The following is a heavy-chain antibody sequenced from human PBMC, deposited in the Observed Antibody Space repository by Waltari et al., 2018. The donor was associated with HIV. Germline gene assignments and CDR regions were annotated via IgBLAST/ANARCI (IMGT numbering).Heavy chain of an antibody. CDR1: GFSFSISG. J-gene: IGHJ6*02. CDR3: AKELRSGYSYYYYCMDV. Sequence: QGQLVASGGGVVQHGGSLRLSCAAPGFSFSISGMHWLRQAPGKGLEWVTFIRYDGNTKYYADSVKGRFTISRDISKNTLYLQMSSLRAEDTAVYYCAKELRSGYSYYYYCMDVWGQGTTVTVSS. D-gene: IGHD2-15*01. V-gene: IGHV3-30*02. CDR2: IRYDGNTK.